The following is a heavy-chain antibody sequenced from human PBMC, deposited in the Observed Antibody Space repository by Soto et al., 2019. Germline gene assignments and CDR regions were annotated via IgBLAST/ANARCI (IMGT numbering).Heavy chain of an antibody. CDR2: IWYDGSNK. J-gene: IGHJ6*02. CDR3: ARDRCISTSCYGSNNYVDV. D-gene: IGHD2-2*01. Sequence: QVQLVESGGGVVQPGRSLRLSCAASGFTFSYHGMHWVRQAPGRGLEWVALIWYDGSNKYYADSVKGRFTISRDNSKNTLYLQMNSLRAEDTAVYYCARDRCISTSCYGSNNYVDVWGQGTTVTVSS. V-gene: IGHV3-33*01. CDR1: GFTFSYHG.